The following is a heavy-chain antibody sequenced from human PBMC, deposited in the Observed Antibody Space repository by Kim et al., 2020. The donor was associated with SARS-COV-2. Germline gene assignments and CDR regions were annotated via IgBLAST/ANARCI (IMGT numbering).Heavy chain of an antibody. D-gene: IGHD2-2*01. CDR3: AKGQPLDY. CDR1: GGSIRSGVKF. V-gene: IGHV4-31*03. CDR2: ISYSGNP. J-gene: IGHJ4*02. Sequence: SETLSLTCRASGGSIRSGVKFWTWIRQHPAKGLEWIGYISYSGNPHYSPSLRSRASLSLQTSENQFSLELTSVTAAVTAVYYSAKGQPLDYWRQGLLST.